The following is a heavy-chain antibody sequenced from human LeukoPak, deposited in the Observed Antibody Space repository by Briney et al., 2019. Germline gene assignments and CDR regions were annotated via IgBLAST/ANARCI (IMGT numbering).Heavy chain of an antibody. CDR3: ARDYCSGGSCYESKWFDP. J-gene: IGHJ5*02. CDR2: ISSSTSYI. Sequence: GGSLRLSCAASGFTFSSYSMNWIRQAPGKGLEWVSSISSSTSYIYYADSVKGRFTISKDNAKNSLYLQVNSLRAEDTAVYYCARDYCSGGSCYESKWFDPWGQGTLVTVSS. D-gene: IGHD2-15*01. CDR1: GFTFSSYS. V-gene: IGHV3-21*01.